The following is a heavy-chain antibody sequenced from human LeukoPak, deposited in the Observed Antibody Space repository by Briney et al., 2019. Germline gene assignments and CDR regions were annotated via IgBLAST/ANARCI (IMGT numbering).Heavy chain of an antibody. V-gene: IGHV2-5*02. CDR1: GFSLSTSGVA. Sequence: SGPTLVNPTQTLTLTCTFSGFSLSTSGVAVGWIRQPPGKALEWLGLIYWDDDKRYSPSLKSAHTITKDTSKNQVVLTMTNMDPVDTATYYCAHRRDGYNSLDYWGQGTLVTVSS. CDR2: IYWDDDK. D-gene: IGHD5-24*01. J-gene: IGHJ4*02. CDR3: AHRRDGYNSLDY.